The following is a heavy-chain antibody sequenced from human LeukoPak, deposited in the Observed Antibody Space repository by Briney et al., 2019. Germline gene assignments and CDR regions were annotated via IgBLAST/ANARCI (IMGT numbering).Heavy chain of an antibody. J-gene: IGHJ4*02. V-gene: IGHV1-46*01. CDR3: ARTGEMATIVGFDY. D-gene: IGHD5-24*01. Sequence: ASVKVSCKASGYTFTSYGISWVRQAPGQGLEWMGIMYPSGGSTSYAQKFQGRITMTRDTSTSTAYMELSSLRTEDTAVYYCARTGEMATIVGFDYWGQGTLVTVSS. CDR2: MYPSGGST. CDR1: GYTFTSYG.